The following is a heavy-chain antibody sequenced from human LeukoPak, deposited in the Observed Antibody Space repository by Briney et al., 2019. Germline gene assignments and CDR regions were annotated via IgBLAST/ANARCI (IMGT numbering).Heavy chain of an antibody. V-gene: IGHV4-34*01. CDR3: ARRVGARGYSYGWAFDI. Sequence: PSETLSLTCAVYGGSFSGYYWSWIRQPPGKGLEWIGEINHSGSTNYNPSLKSRVTISVDTSKNQFSLKLSSVTAADTAVYYCARRVGARGYSYGWAFDIWGQGTMVTVSS. CDR2: INHSGST. D-gene: IGHD5-18*01. CDR1: GGSFSGYY. J-gene: IGHJ3*02.